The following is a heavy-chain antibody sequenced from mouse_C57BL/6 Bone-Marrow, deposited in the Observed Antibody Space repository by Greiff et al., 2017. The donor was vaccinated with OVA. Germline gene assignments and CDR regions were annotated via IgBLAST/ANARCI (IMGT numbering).Heavy chain of an antibody. CDR1: GYTFTSYW. J-gene: IGHJ2*01. V-gene: IGHV1-55*01. D-gene: IGHD1-1*01. Sequence: QVQLQQPGAELVKPGASVKMSCKASGYTFTSYWITWVKQRPGQGLEWIGDIYPGSGSTNYNEKFKSKATLTVDTSSSTAYMQRSSLTSEDSAVYYCASSPLGTTVVEDYWGQGTTLTVSS. CDR3: ASSPLGTTVVEDY. CDR2: IYPGSGST.